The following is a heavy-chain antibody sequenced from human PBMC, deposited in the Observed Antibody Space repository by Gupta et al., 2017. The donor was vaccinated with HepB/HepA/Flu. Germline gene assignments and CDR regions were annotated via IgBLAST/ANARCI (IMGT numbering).Heavy chain of an antibody. J-gene: IGHJ4*02. CDR2: INSGGRDK. CDR3: ASWAGNSHY. CDR1: GFTFNVHY. V-gene: IGHV3-7*01. D-gene: IGHD1-1*01. Sequence: EVQLVESGGDLVQPGGSLRLSCAGSGFTFNVHYINWVRQSPGKGLERVDIINSGGRDKQYVDSVKGRFTMSRDNAKNSVYLPIDRLRAEDTAVYDGASWAGNSHYWGQGTLVTVSS.